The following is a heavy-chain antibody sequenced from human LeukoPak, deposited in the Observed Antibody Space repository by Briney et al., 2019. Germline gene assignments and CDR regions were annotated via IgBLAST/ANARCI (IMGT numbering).Heavy chain of an antibody. V-gene: IGHV3-21*01. D-gene: IGHD4/OR15-4a*01. J-gene: IGHJ5*02. CDR2: ISSSSSYI. CDR1: GFTFSSYS. Sequence: GGSLRLSCAASGFTFSSYSMNWVRQAPGKGLEWVSSISSSSSYIYYADSVKGRFTISRDNAKNSLYLQMNSLRAEDTAVYYCARDRLYEPPGWFDPWGQGTLVTVSS. CDR3: ARDRLYEPPGWFDP.